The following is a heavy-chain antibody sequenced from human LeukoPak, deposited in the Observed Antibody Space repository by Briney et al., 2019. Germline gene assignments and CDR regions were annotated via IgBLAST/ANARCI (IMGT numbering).Heavy chain of an antibody. CDR3: ARGHDWFDP. J-gene: IGHJ5*02. CDR2: IYTSGST. V-gene: IGHV4-61*02. CDR1: GGSISSGSYY. Sequence: SSQTLSLTCTVSGGSISSGSYYWSWIRQPAGKGLEWIGRIYTSGSTNYNPSLKSRVTISVDTSKNQFSLKLSSVTAADTAVYYCARGHDWFDPWGQGTLVTVSS.